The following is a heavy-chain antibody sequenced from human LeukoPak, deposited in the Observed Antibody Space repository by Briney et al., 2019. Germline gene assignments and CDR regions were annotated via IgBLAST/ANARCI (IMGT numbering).Heavy chain of an antibody. CDR2: IIPIFGTA. V-gene: IGHV1-69*13. CDR3: ATWEYCTNGVCYNHFDY. CDR1: GGTFSSYA. J-gene: IGHJ4*02. Sequence: GASVKVSCKASGGTFSSYAISWVRQAPGQGLEWMGGIIPIFGTANYAQKFQGRVTITADESTSTAYMELSSLRSEDTAVYYCATWEYCTNGVCYNHFDYWGQGTLVTVSS. D-gene: IGHD2-8*01.